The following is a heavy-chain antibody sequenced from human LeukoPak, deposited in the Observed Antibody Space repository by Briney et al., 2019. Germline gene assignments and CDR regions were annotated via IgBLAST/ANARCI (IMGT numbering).Heavy chain of an antibody. V-gene: IGHV4-4*07. CDR2: FYNSGST. Sequence: SETLSLTCTVSGGSISSHYWTWIRQPAGKGLEWIGRFYNSGSTNYNPSLESRVTMSGDTSKNQFSLSLKSVTVADTAVYYCAKPKDNSLYCFDYWGQGTLVTVSS. J-gene: IGHJ4*02. CDR1: GGSISSHY. D-gene: IGHD1-20*01. CDR3: AKPKDNSLYCFDY.